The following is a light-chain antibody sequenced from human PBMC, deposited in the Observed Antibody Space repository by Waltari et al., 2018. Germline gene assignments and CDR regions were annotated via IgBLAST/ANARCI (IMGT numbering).Light chain of an antibody. J-gene: IGKJ1*01. Sequence: DIQMTQSPSSLSASVGDRVSITCRTTQTISSSLNWYKQQPVKAPNLLIYAASSLQSGVPSRFSCSGSGTDFTLTISSLQSEDFATYYCQQTYSTPRTFGQGTKVEVK. CDR1: QTISSS. CDR2: AAS. V-gene: IGKV1-39*01. CDR3: QQTYSTPRT.